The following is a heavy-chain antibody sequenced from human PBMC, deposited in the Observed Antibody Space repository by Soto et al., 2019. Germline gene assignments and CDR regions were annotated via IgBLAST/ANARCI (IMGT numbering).Heavy chain of an antibody. J-gene: IGHJ6*02. CDR2: IVPIFGTT. D-gene: IGHD6-19*01. CDR3: ARGEEVAGLYNYHGLDV. CDR1: GGTFSNYA. V-gene: IGHV1-69*12. Sequence: QVQLVQSGAEVKKPGSSVKVSCKVSGGTFSNYAIDWVRLAPGHGLEWMGGIVPIFGTTYYTQKFQGRATINADESTTTAYLEMSSLRSEDTAIYYCARGEEVAGLYNYHGLDVWGQGTAVTVSS.